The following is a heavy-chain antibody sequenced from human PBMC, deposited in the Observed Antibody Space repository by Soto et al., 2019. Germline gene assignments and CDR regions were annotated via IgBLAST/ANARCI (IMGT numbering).Heavy chain of an antibody. CDR3: ARGPRGYDSSTNWFDP. CDR2: FYFGGTT. V-gene: IGHV4-4*07. CDR1: GGSIGDYY. J-gene: IGHJ5*02. D-gene: IGHD3-22*01. Sequence: SETLSLTCTVSGGSIGDYYWSWLRQSAGKGLEYIGRFYFGGTTTYNPSLKSRVTISVDTSKNQFSLKLSSVTAADTAVYYCARGPRGYDSSTNWFDPWGQGTLVTVS.